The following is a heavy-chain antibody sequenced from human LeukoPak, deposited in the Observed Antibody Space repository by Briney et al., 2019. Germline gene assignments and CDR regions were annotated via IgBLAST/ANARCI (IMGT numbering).Heavy chain of an antibody. V-gene: IGHV3-30*18. CDR3: AKRYYDFWSGYYGRRVDDY. Sequence: GGSLRLSCAASGFTFSSYSMHWVRQAPGKGLEWVAVISYDGSNKYYADSVKGRFTISRDNSKNTLYLQMNSLRAEDTAVYYCAKRYYDFWSGYYGRRVDDYWGQGTLVTVSS. D-gene: IGHD3-3*01. J-gene: IGHJ4*02. CDR2: ISYDGSNK. CDR1: GFTFSSYS.